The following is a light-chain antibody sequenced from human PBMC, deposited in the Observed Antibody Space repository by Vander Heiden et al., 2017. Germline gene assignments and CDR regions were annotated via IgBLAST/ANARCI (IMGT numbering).Light chain of an antibody. J-gene: IGLJ1*01. V-gene: IGLV2-11*01. CDR3: CSDGDSYPSV. CDR2: EFN. CDR1: GDAVGGYNS. Sequence: QSALSPPRLVFGTPDQLATSSCTGTGDAVGGYNSVSEYQQHPGKAPEVRIYEFNRRPSGVADRFSGCKSGNTASLTIAGLQAEDEDDYYCCSDGDSYPSVFGTGTKFTIL.